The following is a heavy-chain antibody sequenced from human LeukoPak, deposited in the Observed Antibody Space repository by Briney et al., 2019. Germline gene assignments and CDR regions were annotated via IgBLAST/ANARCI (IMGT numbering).Heavy chain of an antibody. CDR1: GGSISSYY. CDR3: ARVGYSPMDV. Sequence: PSETLSLTCTVSGGSISSYYWSWIRQPPGKGLEWIGEINHSGSTNYNPSLKSRVTISVDTSKNQFSLKLSSVTAADTAVYYCARVGYSPMDVWGQGTTVTVSS. CDR2: INHSGST. D-gene: IGHD2-15*01. J-gene: IGHJ6*02. V-gene: IGHV4-34*01.